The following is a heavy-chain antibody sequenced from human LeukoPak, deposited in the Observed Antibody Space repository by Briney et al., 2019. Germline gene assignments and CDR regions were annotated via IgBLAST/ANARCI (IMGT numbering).Heavy chain of an antibody. V-gene: IGHV3-66*01. CDR3: ARGGPPLVRGVITRPFDY. Sequence: GGSLRLSCAASGFTVSSRYISWVRRAPGKGLEWVSVIYSGGDTTDAASLKGRFTISRDTSKNTVYLQMDSLRPEDTAVYYCARGGPPLVRGVITRPFDYWGQGTPVTVSS. CDR1: GFTVSSRY. CDR2: IYSGGDT. J-gene: IGHJ4*02. D-gene: IGHD3-10*01.